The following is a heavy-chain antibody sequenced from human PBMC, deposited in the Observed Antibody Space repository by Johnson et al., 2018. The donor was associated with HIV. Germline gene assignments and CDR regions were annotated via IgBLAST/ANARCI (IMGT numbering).Heavy chain of an antibody. CDR3: ARVHSGSYWGPYHGFDI. CDR1: AFTFSSTW. D-gene: IGHD1-26*01. J-gene: IGHJ3*02. CDR2: INQDGSEK. Sequence: EVQLVESGGGLVQPGESLRLSCAASAFTFSSTWMSWVRQAPGKGLEFVANINQDGSEKYYVDSVKGRFTISRNNAKKSLYLQMSSLRAEDTAVYYCARVHSGSYWGPYHGFDIWGQGTMVTVSS. V-gene: IGHV3-7*05.